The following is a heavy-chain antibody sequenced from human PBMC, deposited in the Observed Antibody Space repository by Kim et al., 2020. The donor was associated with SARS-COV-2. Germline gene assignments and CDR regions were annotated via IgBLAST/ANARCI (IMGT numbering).Heavy chain of an antibody. CDR2: ISDSGGST. CDR1: GFTFSSYA. V-gene: IGHV3-23*01. D-gene: IGHD3-22*01. CDR3: AKDRTRGYLGWFDP. Sequence: GGSLRLSCAASGFTFSSYAMSWVRQAPGKGLEWVSTISDSGGSTYYADSVKGRFTISRDNSKNTLYLQMNSLRAEDTAVYYCAKDRTRGYLGWFDPWGQGTLVTVSS. J-gene: IGHJ5*02.